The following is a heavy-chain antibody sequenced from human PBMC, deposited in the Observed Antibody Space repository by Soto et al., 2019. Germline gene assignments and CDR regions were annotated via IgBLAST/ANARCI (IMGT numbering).Heavy chain of an antibody. J-gene: IGHJ6*02. V-gene: IGHV3-23*01. CDR1: GFTFSSCA. Sequence: GGSLRLSCAASGFTFSSCAMGWVRQAPGKGLEWVSAISGTSNTIYYADSVKGRFTISRDNSKNTLYLQMNSLRAGDTAEYYCAHIYGMYVWGQGSKVPGS. CDR2: ISGTSNTI. CDR3: AHIYGMYV.